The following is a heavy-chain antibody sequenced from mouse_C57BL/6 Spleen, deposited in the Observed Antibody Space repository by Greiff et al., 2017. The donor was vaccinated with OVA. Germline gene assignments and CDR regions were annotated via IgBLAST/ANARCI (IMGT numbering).Heavy chain of an antibody. J-gene: IGHJ2*01. D-gene: IGHD1-1*01. Sequence: DVQLQESGAELVRPGASVKLSCTASGFNIKDYYMHWVKQRPEQGLEWIGRIDHEDGDTKYAPKFQGKATMTADTSSNTAYLQLSSLTSEDTAVYYCTTPTVNYFDYWGQGTTLTVSS. CDR1: GFNIKDYY. CDR2: IDHEDGDT. V-gene: IGHV14-1*01. CDR3: TTPTVNYFDY.